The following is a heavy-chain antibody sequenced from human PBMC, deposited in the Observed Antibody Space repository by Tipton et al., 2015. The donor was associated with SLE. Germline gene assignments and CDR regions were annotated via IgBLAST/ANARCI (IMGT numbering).Heavy chain of an antibody. CDR2: INHSGST. Sequence: TLSLTCAVYGGSFSGYYWSWIRQPPGKGLEWIGEINHSGSTNYNPSLKSRVTISVDTSKNQFSLKLSSVTAADTAVYYCAGRKYGALDYWGQGTLVTVSS. J-gene: IGHJ4*02. V-gene: IGHV4-34*09. D-gene: IGHD4-17*01. CDR1: GGSFSGYY. CDR3: AGRKYGALDY.